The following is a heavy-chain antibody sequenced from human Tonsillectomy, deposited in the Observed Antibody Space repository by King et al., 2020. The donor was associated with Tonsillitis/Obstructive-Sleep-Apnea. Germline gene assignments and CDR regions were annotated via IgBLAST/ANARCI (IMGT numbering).Heavy chain of an antibody. CDR1: GGSISSYY. V-gene: IGHV4-59*01. D-gene: IGHD6-13*01. CDR3: ARESSRSWYGYYYYVMDV. Sequence: VQLQESGPGLVKPSKTLSLTCTVSGGSISSYYWSWIRQPPGKGLEWIGHIYNSGSTNYNPSLKGRGTISVDTSKNKFSLKLSSVTAADTAVYYCARESSRSWYGYYYYVMDVWGQGTTVTVSS. J-gene: IGHJ6*02. CDR2: IYNSGST.